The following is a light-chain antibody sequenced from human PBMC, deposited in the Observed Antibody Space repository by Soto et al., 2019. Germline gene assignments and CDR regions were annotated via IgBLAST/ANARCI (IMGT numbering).Light chain of an antibody. J-gene: IGLJ3*02. V-gene: IGLV2-8*01. CDR3: TSYVGNDIWV. Sequence: QSALTQPPSASGSPGQSVTISCTGTSSDVGAYKYVSWYQQYPGKAPKLMIYEVTKRPSGVPDRFSGSMSGNTDSLTVSGLQAEDEADYYCTSYVGNDIWVFGGGTKLT. CDR2: EVT. CDR1: SSDVGAYKY.